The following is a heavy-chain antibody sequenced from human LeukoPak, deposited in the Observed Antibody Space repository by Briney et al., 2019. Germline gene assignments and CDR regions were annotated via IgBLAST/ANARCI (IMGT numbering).Heavy chain of an antibody. V-gene: IGHV4-38-2*01. CDR1: GYSISRGYY. Sequence: SETLSLTCAVSGYSISRGYYWGWMRQPPGKGLEWTGSIFQSGHTYYNPSLRSRVSISVDTSKNQFSLRLSSVTAADTAVYYCARHLAWNYQFDPRGQGILVTVSS. D-gene: IGHD1-7*01. CDR3: ARHLAWNYQFDP. CDR2: IFQSGHT. J-gene: IGHJ5*02.